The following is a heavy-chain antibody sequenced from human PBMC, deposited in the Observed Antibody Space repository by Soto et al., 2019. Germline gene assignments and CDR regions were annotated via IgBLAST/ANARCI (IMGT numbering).Heavy chain of an antibody. D-gene: IGHD5-18*01. J-gene: IGHJ4*02. CDR3: ARDQSYSYGSDY. Sequence: SETLSLTCTVSGGSISSGDYYWSWIRQPPGKGLEWIGYIYYSGSTYYNPSLKSRVTISVDTSKNQFSLKLSSVTAAGTAVYYCARDQSYSYGSDYWGQGTLVTVSS. V-gene: IGHV4-30-4*01. CDR1: GGSISSGDYY. CDR2: IYYSGST.